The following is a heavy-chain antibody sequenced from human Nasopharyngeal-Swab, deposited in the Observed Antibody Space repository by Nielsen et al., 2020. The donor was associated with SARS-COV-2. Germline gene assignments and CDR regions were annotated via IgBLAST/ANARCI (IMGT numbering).Heavy chain of an antibody. D-gene: IGHD1-1*01. CDR2: ISAYNGNT. Sequence: ASVKVSCKASGYTFTSYGIGWVRQAPGQGLEWMGWISAYNGNTNYAQKLQGRVTMTTDTSTSTAYMELRSLRSDDTAVYYCARERGEYNWNAADYWGQGTLVTVSS. J-gene: IGHJ4*02. V-gene: IGHV1-18*04. CDR3: ARERGEYNWNAADY. CDR1: GYTFTSYG.